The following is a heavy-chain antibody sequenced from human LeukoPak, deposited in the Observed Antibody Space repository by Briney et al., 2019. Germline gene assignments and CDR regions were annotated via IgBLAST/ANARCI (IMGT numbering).Heavy chain of an antibody. V-gene: IGHV3-21*04. CDR1: GFTFSKSA. CDR3: ARGGGDDILTHFDY. CDR2: IDYDSSHI. D-gene: IGHD3-9*01. J-gene: IGHJ4*02. Sequence: GGSLRLSCAASGFTFSKSAMNWVRQVPGKGLEWVSSIDYDSSHIYYAASVRGRFTISRDNAKNSLYLQMNSLRAEDTALYYCARGGGDDILTHFDYWGQGTLVTVSS.